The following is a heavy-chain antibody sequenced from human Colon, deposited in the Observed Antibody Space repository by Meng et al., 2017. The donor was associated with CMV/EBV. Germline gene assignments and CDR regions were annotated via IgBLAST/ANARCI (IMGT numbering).Heavy chain of an antibody. CDR3: VRAFWSGYSAFDP. CDR2: IDHSGST. Sequence: GSLRLSCSVSGGSVNSGSFHWTWIRQSPGKGLEWIGYIDHSGSTDFNPAFKSRLTMSVDTSKNQFSLTLTSVSAADTGVYYCVRAFWSGYSAFDPWGQGTLVTVSS. CDR1: GGSVNSGSFH. J-gene: IGHJ5*02. V-gene: IGHV4-61*01. D-gene: IGHD3-3*01.